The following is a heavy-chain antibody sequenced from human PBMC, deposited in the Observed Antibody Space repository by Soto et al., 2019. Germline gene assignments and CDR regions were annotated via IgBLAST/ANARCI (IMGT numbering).Heavy chain of an antibody. J-gene: IGHJ4*02. CDR2: IYYNGNT. CDR3: TRANWYSEY. D-gene: IGHD7-27*01. V-gene: IGHV4-59*11. Sequence: QVQLQESGPGLVKPSSTLSLTCSVSGGSISNHYWSWLRQPPGKGLEWIGYIYYNGNTNYNPSLTSRVTMSVDTSRNQISLKVTTGTAAYTAVYYCTRANWYSEYWGQGTLVTVSS. CDR1: GGSISNHY.